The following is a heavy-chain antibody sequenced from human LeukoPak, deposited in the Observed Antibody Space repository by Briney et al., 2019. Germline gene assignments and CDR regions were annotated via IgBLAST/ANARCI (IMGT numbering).Heavy chain of an antibody. CDR2: MNPNSGNT. V-gene: IGHV1-8*03. Sequence: GASVKVSCKASGYTFTSYDINWVRQATGQGLEWMGWMNPNSGNTGYAQKFQGRVTITRNTSISTAYMELSSLRSEDTAVYYCARVLTYYYDSSGYSLSGYYMDVWGKGTTVTVSS. D-gene: IGHD3-22*01. CDR3: ARVLTYYYDSSGYSLSGYYMDV. J-gene: IGHJ6*03. CDR1: GYTFTSYD.